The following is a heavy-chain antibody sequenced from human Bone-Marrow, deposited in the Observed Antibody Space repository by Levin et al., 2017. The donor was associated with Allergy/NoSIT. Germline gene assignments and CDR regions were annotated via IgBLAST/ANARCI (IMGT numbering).Heavy chain of an antibody. V-gene: IGHV3-23*01. CDR2: IRGSGGGT. CDR1: GFTLSSYA. D-gene: IGHD4-17*01. Sequence: RGESLKISCAASGFTLSSYAMSWVRQAPGKGLEWVSVIRGSGGGTYYADSVKGRFTISRDNSKNTLYLQMNGLRVEDTAIYYCVKDIYGDYGGFQHWGQGTLVTVSS. CDR3: VKDIYGDYGGFQH. J-gene: IGHJ1*01.